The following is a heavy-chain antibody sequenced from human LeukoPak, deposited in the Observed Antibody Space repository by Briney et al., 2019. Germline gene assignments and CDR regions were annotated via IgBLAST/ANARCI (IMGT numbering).Heavy chain of an antibody. V-gene: IGHV1-24*01. CDR2: FDPEDGET. J-gene: IGHJ3*02. Sequence: ASVKVSCKVSGYTLTELSMHWVRQAPGKGLEWMGGFDPEDGETIYAQKFQGRVTMTEDTSTDTAYMELSSLRSEDTAVYYCATSGCYVEVDAFDIWGQGTMVTVSS. D-gene: IGHD1-26*01. CDR1: GYTLTELS. CDR3: ATSGCYVEVDAFDI.